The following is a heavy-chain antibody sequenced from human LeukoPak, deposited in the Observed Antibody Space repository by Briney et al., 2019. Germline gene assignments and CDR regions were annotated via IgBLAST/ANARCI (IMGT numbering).Heavy chain of an antibody. CDR1: GFTFSSYA. Sequence: PGGSLRLSCAASGFTFSSYAMSWVRQAPGKGLEWVSALSGSGVTTYYADSVKGRLTISRDNSKNTLYLQMNSLRAEDTAIYYCAKPTEYGSGSYYVGAWDYWGQGALVTVSS. V-gene: IGHV3-23*01. D-gene: IGHD3-10*01. CDR2: LSGSGVTT. CDR3: AKPTEYGSGSYYVGAWDY. J-gene: IGHJ4*02.